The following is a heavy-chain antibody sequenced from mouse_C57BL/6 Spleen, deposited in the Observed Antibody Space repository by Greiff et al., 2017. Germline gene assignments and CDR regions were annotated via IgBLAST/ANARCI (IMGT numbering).Heavy chain of an antibody. V-gene: IGHV1-26*01. Sequence: VQLQQSGPELVKPGASVKISCKASGYTFTDYYMNWVKQSHGKSLEWIGDINPNNGGTSYNQKFKGKATLTVDKSSSTAYMELRSLTSEDSAVYYCARGGGNYPFDYWGQGTTLTVSS. CDR2: INPNNGGT. D-gene: IGHD2-1*01. J-gene: IGHJ2*01. CDR1: GYTFTDYY. CDR3: ARGGGNYPFDY.